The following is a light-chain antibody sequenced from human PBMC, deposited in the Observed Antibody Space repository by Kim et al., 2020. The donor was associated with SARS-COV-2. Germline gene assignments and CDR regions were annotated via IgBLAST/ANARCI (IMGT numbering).Light chain of an antibody. CDR1: QRVSSNY. CDR3: QQYGVSPPT. V-gene: IGKV3-20*01. Sequence: PGGNATPTCRASQRVSSNYLAWYQQKPGKAPRLLIYAASSIATGIPDRFSGSGSGTDFTLTISSLEPEDFAVYHCQQYGVSPPTFGQGTKVDIK. CDR2: AAS. J-gene: IGKJ1*01.